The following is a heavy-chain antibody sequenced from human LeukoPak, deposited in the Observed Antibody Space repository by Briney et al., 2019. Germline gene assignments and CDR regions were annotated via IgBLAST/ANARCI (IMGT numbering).Heavy chain of an antibody. CDR1: GFTFSSYA. J-gene: IGHJ4*02. V-gene: IGHV3-23*01. CDR3: AKDEDYYDSSDTVGY. Sequence: GRSLRLSCAASGFTFSSYAMSWVRQAPGKGLEWVSAISGSGGSTYYADSVKGRFTISRDNSKNTLYLQMNSLRAEDTAVYYCAKDEDYYDSSDTVGYWGQGTLVTVSS. CDR2: ISGSGGST. D-gene: IGHD3-22*01.